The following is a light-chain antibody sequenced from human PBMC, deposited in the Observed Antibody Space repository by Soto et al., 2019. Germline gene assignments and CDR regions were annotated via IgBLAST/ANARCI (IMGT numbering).Light chain of an antibody. CDR2: TND. V-gene: IGLV1-44*01. CDR1: SSNIGTNN. J-gene: IGLJ1*01. CDR3: AAWDGSLNGYV. Sequence: QSVLTQPPSASGTPGQRVTVSCSGSSSNIGTNNVNWYQHLPGTAPKLLIYTNDKRPSGVPDRFSGSKSGTSASLAISGLQSEDEADYYCAAWDGSLNGYVFGTGTKVTVL.